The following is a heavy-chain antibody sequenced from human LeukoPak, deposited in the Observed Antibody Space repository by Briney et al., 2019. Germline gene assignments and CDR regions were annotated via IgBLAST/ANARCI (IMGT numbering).Heavy chain of an antibody. J-gene: IGHJ4*02. Sequence: PSEALSLTCTVSGVSISSSNNFWGWIRQPPGKGLEWIGRFHYSGTTYYIPSLKSRVTISVDTSKNQFSLKLSSVTAADTAVYYCARHEEEDGYNAKTFGYWGQGTLVTVSS. CDR1: GVSISSSNNF. CDR3: ARHEEEDGYNAKTFGY. D-gene: IGHD5-24*01. V-gene: IGHV4-39*01. CDR2: FHYSGTT.